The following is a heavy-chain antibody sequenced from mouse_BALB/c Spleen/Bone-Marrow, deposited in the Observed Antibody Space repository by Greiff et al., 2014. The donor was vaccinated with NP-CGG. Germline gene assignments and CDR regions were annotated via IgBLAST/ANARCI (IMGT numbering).Heavy chain of an antibody. CDR3: ARGDYGYHWYFDV. V-gene: IGHV1-87*01. CDR1: GYNFTTHW. D-gene: IGHD1-2*01. J-gene: IGHJ1*01. CDR2: IYPGDGDT. Sequence: QVQLQQSGAELARPGASVKLSCKASGYNFTTHWMQWVKQRPGQGLEWIGAIYPGDGDTRYTQKFMGKATLTADKSSSAAYMQLSDLASEDSAVYYCARGDYGYHWYFDVWGAGTTVTVSS.